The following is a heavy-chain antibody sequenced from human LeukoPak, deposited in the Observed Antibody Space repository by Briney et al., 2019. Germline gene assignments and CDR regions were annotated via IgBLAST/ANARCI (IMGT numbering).Heavy chain of an antibody. CDR3: ARQKGLAVAGTGTYYFDY. CDR1: GGSFSGYS. J-gene: IGHJ4*02. Sequence: PSETLSLTCAVYGGSFSGYSWTWIRQPPGKGLEWIGEINHSGSTNYNPSLKSRVTISLDTSKNQFSLKLSSVTAADTAVYYCARQKGLAVAGTGTYYFDYWGQGTLVTVSS. D-gene: IGHD6-19*01. CDR2: INHSGST. V-gene: IGHV4-34*01.